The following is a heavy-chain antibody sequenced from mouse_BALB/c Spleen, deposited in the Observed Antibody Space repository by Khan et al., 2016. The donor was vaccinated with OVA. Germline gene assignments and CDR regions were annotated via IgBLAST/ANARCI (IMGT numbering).Heavy chain of an antibody. V-gene: IGHV14-3*02. CDR2: IDTTNGST. Sequence: EVQLQESGAGLVKPAPTVTLSCTASGLSIKDTYMHWLNQRPAQGMEWFGSIDTTNGSTKYDPKFKGTAPITADTSTNTAYLQFNRLTTEDTAGYDCARRARKWGQGTIVTVSS. CDR3: ARRARK. J-gene: IGHJ2*01. CDR1: GLSIKDTY.